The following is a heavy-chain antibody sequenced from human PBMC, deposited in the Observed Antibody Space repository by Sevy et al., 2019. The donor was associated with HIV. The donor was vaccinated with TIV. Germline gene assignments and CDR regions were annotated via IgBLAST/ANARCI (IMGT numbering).Heavy chain of an antibody. D-gene: IGHD3-16*01. CDR3: ARDPTSMLCFDI. CDR2: IKQEGSEK. J-gene: IGHJ3*02. V-gene: IGHV3-7*01. Sequence: GGSLRLSCVASGFTFRSYWMTWVRQAPGKGLEWVANIKQEGSEKDYVDSVKGRFTISRDNAKNSLYLQMNNLRVEDTAVYYCARDPTSMLCFDIWGQGTMVTVSS. CDR1: GFTFRSYW.